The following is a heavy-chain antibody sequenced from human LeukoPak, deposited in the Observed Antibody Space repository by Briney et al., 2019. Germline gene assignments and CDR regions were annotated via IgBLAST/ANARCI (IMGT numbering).Heavy chain of an antibody. CDR3: ARAAGRGFWSGYTFPDAFDI. J-gene: IGHJ3*02. Sequence: ASVKVSCKASGYTFTSYDINWVRQATGQGLEWMGWMNPNSGNTGYAQKFQGRVTITRNTSISTAYMELSSLRSEDTAVYYCARAAGRGFWSGYTFPDAFDIWGQGTMVTVSS. CDR1: GYTFTSYD. CDR2: MNPNSGNT. D-gene: IGHD3-3*01. V-gene: IGHV1-8*03.